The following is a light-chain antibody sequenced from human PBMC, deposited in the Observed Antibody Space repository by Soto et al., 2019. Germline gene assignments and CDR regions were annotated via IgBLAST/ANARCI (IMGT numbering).Light chain of an antibody. Sequence: QSALTQPASVSGSPGQSITISCTGTSSDVGGYNYVSWYQQHPGKAPKLMIYEVSNRPSGVSNRFSGSKSGNTASLTISGLQAEDEAHYYCSSYTSSSTYVFGTGTQLTVL. CDR2: EVS. J-gene: IGLJ1*01. CDR3: SSYTSSSTYV. CDR1: SSDVGGYNY. V-gene: IGLV2-14*01.